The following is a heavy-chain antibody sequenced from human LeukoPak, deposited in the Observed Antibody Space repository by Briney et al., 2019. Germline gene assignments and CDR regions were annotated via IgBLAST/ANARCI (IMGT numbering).Heavy chain of an antibody. CDR2: IYHSGST. V-gene: IGHV4-38-2*01. Sequence: SETLSLTCAVSGYSISSGYYWGWIRQPPGKGLEWIGSIYHSGSTYCNPSLKSRVTISVDTSKNQFSLKLSSVTAADTAVYYCARLRSLGSSGYYYMDVWGEGTTVTVSS. D-gene: IGHD6-6*01. CDR1: GYSISSGYY. J-gene: IGHJ6*03. CDR3: ARLRSLGSSGYYYMDV.